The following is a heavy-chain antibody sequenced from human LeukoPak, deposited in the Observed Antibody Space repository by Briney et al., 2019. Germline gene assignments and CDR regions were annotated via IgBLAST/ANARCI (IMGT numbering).Heavy chain of an antibody. Sequence: GGSLRLSCAASGLTFSRSWMSWVRQAPGKGLEWVANINEDGSTMYYVDSAKGRFTISRDNAQNSLYLQMSILRVEDTAVYYCAGDVYDSRGYSQGPLDYWGQGTLVTVSS. CDR1: GLTFSRSW. V-gene: IGHV3-7*01. J-gene: IGHJ4*02. CDR2: INEDGSTM. CDR3: AGDVYDSRGYSQGPLDY. D-gene: IGHD3-22*01.